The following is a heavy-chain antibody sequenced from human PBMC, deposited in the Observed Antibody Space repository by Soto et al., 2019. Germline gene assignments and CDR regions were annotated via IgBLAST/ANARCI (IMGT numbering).Heavy chain of an antibody. CDR3: ARGSMVRGVIHYYYYGMDV. CDR1: GGSISSYY. J-gene: IGHJ6*02. V-gene: IGHV4-59*01. D-gene: IGHD3-10*01. Sequence: PSETLSLTCTVSGGSISSYYWSWIRQPPGKGLEWIGYIYYSGSTNYNPSLKSRVTISVDTSKNQFSLKLSSVTAADTAVYYCARGSMVRGVIHYYYYGMDVWGQGTTVTVSS. CDR2: IYYSGST.